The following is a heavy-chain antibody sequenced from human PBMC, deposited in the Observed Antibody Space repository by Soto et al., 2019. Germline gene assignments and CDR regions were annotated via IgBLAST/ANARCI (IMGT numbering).Heavy chain of an antibody. Sequence: SETLSLTCAVYGGSFSGYYWSWIRQPPGKGLEWIGEINHSGSTNYNPSLKSRVTISVDTSKNQFSLKLDSMTAADTAVYYCARHNYGSGSTYFDYWGQGTLVTVSS. J-gene: IGHJ4*02. CDR2: INHSGST. CDR3: ARHNYGSGSTYFDY. V-gene: IGHV4-34*01. CDR1: GGSFSGYY. D-gene: IGHD3-10*01.